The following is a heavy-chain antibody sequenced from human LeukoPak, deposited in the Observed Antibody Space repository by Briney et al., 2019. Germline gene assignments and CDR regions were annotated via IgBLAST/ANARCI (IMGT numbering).Heavy chain of an antibody. CDR3: AKVLPAALDLDH. Sequence: GGSLRLSCAASGFVFRSFGMHWVRQAPGKGLEWVAFIRYDGSNKHYADSVKGRFTISRDNSKNTLYLQMNRLRAEDTSVYYCAKVLPAALDLDHWGQGTLVTVPS. CDR1: GFVFRSFG. CDR2: IRYDGSNK. D-gene: IGHD2-2*01. J-gene: IGHJ4*02. V-gene: IGHV3-30*02.